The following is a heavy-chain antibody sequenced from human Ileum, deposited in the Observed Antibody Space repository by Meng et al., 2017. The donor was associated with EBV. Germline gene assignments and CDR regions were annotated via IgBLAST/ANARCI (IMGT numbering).Heavy chain of an antibody. CDR2: ISSRSNYI. Sequence: EVYLGGSGGCLVNIGGSLSLSCAASGFVFSDYTMSWVRQAPGKGLEWVSSISSRSNYIHYADSVRGRFTISRDNGENALFLQMDSLRDEDTAVYYCAKDEAIGFWGQGTLVTVSS. V-gene: IGHV3-21*01. J-gene: IGHJ4*02. CDR1: GFVFSDYT. CDR3: AKDEAIGF.